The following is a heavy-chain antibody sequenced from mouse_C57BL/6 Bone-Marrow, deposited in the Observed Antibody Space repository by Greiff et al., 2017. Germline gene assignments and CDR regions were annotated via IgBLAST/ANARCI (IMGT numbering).Heavy chain of an antibody. D-gene: IGHD1-1*01. CDR1: GYTFTDYY. V-gene: IGHV1-76*01. CDR2: IYPGSGNT. J-gene: IGHJ1*03. Sequence: VQLQQSGAELVRPGASVKLSCKASGYTFTDYYINWVKQRPGQGLEWIARIYPGSGNTYYNEKFKGKATLTAEKSSSTAYLQLSSLTSEDSAVFFCVRWGAIDGSSVGGYFYVWGTGTTVTVSS. CDR3: VRWGAIDGSSVGGYFYV.